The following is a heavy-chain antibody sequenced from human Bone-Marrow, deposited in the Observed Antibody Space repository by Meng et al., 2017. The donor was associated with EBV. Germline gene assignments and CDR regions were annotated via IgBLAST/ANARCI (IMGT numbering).Heavy chain of an antibody. D-gene: IGHD3-10*01. CDR2: LIPDFGTP. CDR3: ARESGRGYTPDF. V-gene: IGHV1-69*01. Sequence: VQVVRSGAGVKKPGSSVKVSCKASGVALRDSAIRWVRQAPGKGLEWMGGLIPDFGTPDYAPNYQDRVTITADESTSTAYMELNSLTTEDTAIYYCARESGRGYTPDFWGQGTLVTVSS. CDR1: GVALRDSA. J-gene: IGHJ4*02.